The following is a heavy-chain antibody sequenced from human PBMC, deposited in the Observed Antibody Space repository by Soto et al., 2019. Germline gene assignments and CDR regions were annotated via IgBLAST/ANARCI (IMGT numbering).Heavy chain of an antibody. CDR1: GYSFTSYW. Sequence: PGESLKISCKGSGYSFTSYWIGWVRQMPGKGLEWMGIIYPGDSDTRYSPSFQGQVTISADKSISTAYLQWSSLKASDTAMYYCARVYCSGGSCYVSPGYIDAGPYYFDYWGQGTLVTVSS. V-gene: IGHV5-51*01. CDR2: IYPGDSDT. CDR3: ARVYCSGGSCYVSPGYIDAGPYYFDY. J-gene: IGHJ4*02. D-gene: IGHD2-15*01.